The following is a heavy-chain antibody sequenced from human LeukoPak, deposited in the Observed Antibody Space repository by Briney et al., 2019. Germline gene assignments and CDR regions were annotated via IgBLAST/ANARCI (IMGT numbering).Heavy chain of an antibody. V-gene: IGHV4-34*01. D-gene: IGHD2-2*01. CDR1: GGSFSGYY. Sequence: PSETLSLTCAVYGGSFSGYYWSWIRQPPGKGLEWIGEINHSGSTNYNPSLKSRVTISVDTSKNQFSLKLSSVTAADTAVYYCAGKLAGGYCSSTSCHGSGNWFDPWGQGTLVTVSS. CDR3: AGKLAGGYCSSTSCHGSGNWFDP. CDR2: INHSGST. J-gene: IGHJ5*02.